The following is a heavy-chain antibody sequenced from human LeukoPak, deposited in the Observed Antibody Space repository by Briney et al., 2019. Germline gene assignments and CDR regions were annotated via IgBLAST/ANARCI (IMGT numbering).Heavy chain of an antibody. V-gene: IGHV4-4*07. J-gene: IGHJ4*02. D-gene: IGHD6-13*01. CDR3: ARESRGGSSWYSAPRDY. CDR1: GGSISRYY. Sequence: SETLSLTCTVSGGSISRYYWSWIRQPAGKGLEWIGRIYTSGNTKYNPSLKSRVTLSVDPSKNQFSLKLSSVTAADTAVYYCARESRGGSSWYSAPRDYWGQGTLVTVSS. CDR2: IYTSGNT.